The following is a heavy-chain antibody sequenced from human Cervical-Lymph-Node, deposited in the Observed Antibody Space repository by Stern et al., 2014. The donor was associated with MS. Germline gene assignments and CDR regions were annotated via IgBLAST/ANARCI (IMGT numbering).Heavy chain of an antibody. V-gene: IGHV3-11*01. Sequence: VQLEESGGGLVKPGGSLRLSCAAYGFTVSDFYMSWMRQAPGKGLEWVSYISSNGKTTYYADSVEGRFTISRDNAKNSVVLQMNSLRAEDTAVYYCARAGTSYYYYRLDVWGQGTTVTVSS. CDR2: ISSNGKTT. D-gene: IGHD1-14*01. CDR3: ARAGTSYYYYRLDV. CDR1: GFTVSDFY. J-gene: IGHJ6*02.